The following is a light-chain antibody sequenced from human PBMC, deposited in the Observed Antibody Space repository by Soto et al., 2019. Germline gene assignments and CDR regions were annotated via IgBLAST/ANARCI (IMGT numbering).Light chain of an antibody. CDR1: SSDVGDYPY. CDR3: SSYSTRSTLEV. J-gene: IGLJ2*01. V-gene: IGLV2-14*01. CDR2: EVT. Sequence: QSALTQPASVSGSPGQSITISCTGTSSDVGDYPYVSWYQQHPGKAPKLIIYEVTYRPSGISNRFSGSKSGNTASLTISGRLPEDDEDYYCSSYSTRSTLEVFGGGTKVTVL.